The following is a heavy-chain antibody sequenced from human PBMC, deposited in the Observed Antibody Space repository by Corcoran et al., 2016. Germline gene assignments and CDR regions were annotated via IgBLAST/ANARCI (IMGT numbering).Heavy chain of an antibody. D-gene: IGHD1-1*01. CDR2: TYYRSKWYN. J-gene: IGHJ6*02. CDR1: GDSVSSNSAA. V-gene: IGHV6-1*01. CDR3: ARSLTGTTVSYYYYGMDV. Sequence: QVHLQQSGSGLVKPSQTLSLTCAISGDSVSSNSAAWNWIRQSPSRGLEWLGRTYYRSKWYNDYAVSVKSRITITPDTSKTQFSLQLNSVTPEDTAVEYCARSLTGTTVSYYYYGMDVWGQGTTVTVSS.